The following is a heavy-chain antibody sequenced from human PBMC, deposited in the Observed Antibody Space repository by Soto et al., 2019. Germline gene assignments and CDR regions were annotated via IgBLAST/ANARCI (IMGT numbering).Heavy chain of an antibody. V-gene: IGHV3-9*01. D-gene: IGHD2-15*01. J-gene: IGHJ4*02. CDR3: AKDWGSVVVPATGFDY. CDR1: GFTFDNYA. CDR2: ISWNSDNI. Sequence: EVQLVESGGGLVQPGRSLRLSCAASGFTFDNYAMHWVRQVPGKGLEWVSGISWNSDNIGYADSVKGRFTISRDNAKNSLYLPMNSLRAEDTALYYCAKDWGSVVVPATGFDYWGQGTLVTVSS.